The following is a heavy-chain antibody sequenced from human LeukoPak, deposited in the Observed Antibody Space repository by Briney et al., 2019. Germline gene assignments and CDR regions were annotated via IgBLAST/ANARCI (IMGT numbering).Heavy chain of an antibody. V-gene: IGHV1-3*01. J-gene: IGHJ3*02. D-gene: IGHD3-16*01. Sequence: ASVKVSCKASGYTFTSYAMHWVRQAPGQRLEWMGWINAGNGNTKYSQKFQGRVTMTEDTSTDTAYMELSSLRSEDTAVYYCATPKGGQTAGAFDIWGQGTMVTVSS. CDR1: GYTFTSYA. CDR2: INAGNGNT. CDR3: ATPKGGQTAGAFDI.